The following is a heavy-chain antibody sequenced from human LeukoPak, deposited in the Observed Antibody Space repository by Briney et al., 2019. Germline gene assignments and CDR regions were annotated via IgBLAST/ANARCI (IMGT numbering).Heavy chain of an antibody. J-gene: IGHJ4*02. CDR1: EFTFA. Sequence: GGSLRLSCVVSEFTFAVSWVRQAPGKGLEWVSTVNGRGDNSFHADSVKGRFTISRDTSSNTLYLHMSSLRAADTAMYYCVKMKGPERRHCFDYWSQGTQLIVSS. CDR2: VNGRGDNS. D-gene: IGHD1-1*01. V-gene: IGHV3-23*01. CDR3: VKMKGPERRHCFDY.